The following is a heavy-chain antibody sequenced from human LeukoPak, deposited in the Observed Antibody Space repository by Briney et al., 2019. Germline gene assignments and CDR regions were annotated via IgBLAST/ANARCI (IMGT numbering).Heavy chain of an antibody. V-gene: IGHV4-34*01. Sequence: SETLSLTCAVYGGSFSGYYWSWIRQPPGKGLEWIGEINHSGSTNYNPSLKSRVTISVDTSKNQFSLKLSSVTAADTAVYYCARSDYVWGSYRYKWFDPWGQGTLVTVPS. CDR1: GGSFSGYY. D-gene: IGHD3-16*02. CDR3: ARSDYVWGSYRYKWFDP. CDR2: INHSGST. J-gene: IGHJ5*02.